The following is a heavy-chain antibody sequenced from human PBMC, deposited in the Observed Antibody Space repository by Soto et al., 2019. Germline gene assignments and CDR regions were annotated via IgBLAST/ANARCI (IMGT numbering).Heavy chain of an antibody. V-gene: IGHV1-2*04. CDR2: INPNSGGT. D-gene: IGHD3-10*01. CDR3: ARAGSIYGFPSHYFDY. CDR1: GYTFTGYY. Sequence: ASVKVSCKASGYTFTGYYMHWVRQAPGQGLEWMGWINPNSGGTNYAQKFQGWVTMTRDTSISTAYMELSRLRSDDTAVYYCARAGSIYGFPSHYFDYWGQGTLVPVSS. J-gene: IGHJ4*02.